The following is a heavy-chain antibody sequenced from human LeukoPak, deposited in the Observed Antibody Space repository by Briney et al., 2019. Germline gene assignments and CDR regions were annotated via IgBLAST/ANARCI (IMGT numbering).Heavy chain of an antibody. V-gene: IGHV3-23*01. Sequence: GGSLRLSCAASGFAFSGQAMGWVRQAPGKGLEWVSVISDSGSIIYYADSVKGRFTISRDNSKNTLFLQMNSLRADDTAVYYCAKGARRTSGWYFFDYWGQGTLVTVSS. CDR3: AKGARRTSGWYFFDY. J-gene: IGHJ4*02. CDR1: GFAFSGQA. CDR2: ISDSGSII. D-gene: IGHD6-19*01.